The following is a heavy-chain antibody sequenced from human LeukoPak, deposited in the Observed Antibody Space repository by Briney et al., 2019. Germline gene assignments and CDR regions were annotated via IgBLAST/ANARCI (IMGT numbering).Heavy chain of an antibody. CDR1: GFTFSSYW. Sequence: GGSLRLSCAASGFTFSSYWMSWVRQAPGKGLEWVANIKQDGSEKYYVDSVKGRFTISRDNAKNSLFLQMDSLRAEDTAVYCCARDPPSRGTRYFDYWGQGTLVTVSS. CDR2: IKQDGSEK. CDR3: ARDPPSRGTRYFDY. J-gene: IGHJ4*02. V-gene: IGHV3-7*01. D-gene: IGHD3-16*01.